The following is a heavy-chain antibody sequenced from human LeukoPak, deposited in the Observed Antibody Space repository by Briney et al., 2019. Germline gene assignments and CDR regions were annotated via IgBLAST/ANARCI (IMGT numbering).Heavy chain of an antibody. CDR2: ISSSGSTI. CDR1: GFTFSSYG. Sequence: GGSLRLSCAASGFTFSSYGMHWVRQAPGKGLEWVSYISSSGSTIYYADSVKGRFTISRDNAKNSLYLQMNSLRAEDTAVYYCARVLSELPTGGHYWGQGTLVTVSS. V-gene: IGHV3-48*04. J-gene: IGHJ4*02. CDR3: ARVLSELPTGGHY. D-gene: IGHD1-26*01.